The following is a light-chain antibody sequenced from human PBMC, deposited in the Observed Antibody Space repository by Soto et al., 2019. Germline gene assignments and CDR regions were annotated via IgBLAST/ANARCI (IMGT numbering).Light chain of an antibody. Sequence: DIQMTQSPSTLSASVGDRVTITCRASQSISSWLAWYQQKPGKAPKFLIYDASSLESGVPSRFSGSGSGTEFTLTITSLHPDDFAAYYCQQYNSYPWTFGQGTKVEIK. CDR3: QQYNSYPWT. V-gene: IGKV1-5*01. CDR2: DAS. J-gene: IGKJ1*01. CDR1: QSISSW.